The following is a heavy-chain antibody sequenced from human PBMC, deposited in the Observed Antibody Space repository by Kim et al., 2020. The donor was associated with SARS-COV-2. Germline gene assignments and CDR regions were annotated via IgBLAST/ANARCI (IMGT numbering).Heavy chain of an antibody. D-gene: IGHD6-19*01. CDR3: ARDGSGWYNGYFFYNGLDV. CDR2: IHISGKT. CDR1: GGSISNYY. V-gene: IGHV4-4*07. Sequence: SETLSLTCTVSGGSISNYYWTWIRQPPGKPLEWIGYIHISGKTNYNPSLNSRVTMSVDTSKNQFSLKLTSVTAADTALYFCARDGSGWYNGYFFYNGLDVWGHGTTVTVSS. J-gene: IGHJ6*02.